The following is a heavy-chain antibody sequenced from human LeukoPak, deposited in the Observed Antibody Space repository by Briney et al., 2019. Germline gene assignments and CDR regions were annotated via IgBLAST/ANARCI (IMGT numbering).Heavy chain of an antibody. CDR2: ITNSDEST. D-gene: IGHD6-19*01. CDR3: AKDQAGNF. V-gene: IGHV3-23*01. J-gene: IGHJ4*02. Sequence: GGSLRLSCAASGFTFGSYAMTWVRQAPGKGLEWVSTITNSDESTYYADSVKGRFTISRDNSQNTLYLQMISRRAEDTAVYYCAKDQAGNFWGQGTLVTVSS. CDR1: GFTFGSYA.